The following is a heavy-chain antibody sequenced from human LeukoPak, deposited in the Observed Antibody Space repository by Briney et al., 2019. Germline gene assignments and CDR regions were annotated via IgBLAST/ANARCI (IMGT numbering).Heavy chain of an antibody. Sequence: ASVKVSCKASGYTFTTYYMHWVRQAPGQGLEWMGIINPSGGSTSYAQKFQGRVTMTTDTSTSTAYMELRSLRSDDTAVYYCARDGDDSSGYSLLNDVFDIWGQGTMVTVFS. J-gene: IGHJ3*02. V-gene: IGHV1-46*01. CDR1: GYTFTTYY. CDR3: ARDGDDSSGYSLLNDVFDI. CDR2: INPSGGST. D-gene: IGHD3-22*01.